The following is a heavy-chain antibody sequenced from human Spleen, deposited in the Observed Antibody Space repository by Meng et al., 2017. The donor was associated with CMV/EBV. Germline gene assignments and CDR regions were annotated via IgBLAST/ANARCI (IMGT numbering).Heavy chain of an antibody. J-gene: IGHJ5*02. CDR1: GYNFATYG. CDR3: ARGVSDSKYGSWFDP. D-gene: IGHD4-11*01. CDR2: VSAYTGNT. Sequence: SGYNFATYGITWVRQAPGQGLEWMGWVSAYTGNTKYSQKLQDRVTMTTDTSSNTAYMYLRSLRSDDTAIYYCARGVSDSKYGSWFDPWGLGTLVTV. V-gene: IGHV1-18*01.